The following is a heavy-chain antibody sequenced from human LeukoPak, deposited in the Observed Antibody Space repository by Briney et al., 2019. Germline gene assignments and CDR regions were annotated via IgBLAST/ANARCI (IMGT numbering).Heavy chain of an antibody. CDR2: ISCNSGSI. D-gene: IGHD6-13*01. V-gene: IGHV3-9*01. J-gene: IGHJ6*03. Sequence: GGSLRLSCAASGFTFDDYAMHWVRQAPGKGLEWVSGISCNSGSIGYADSVKGRFTISRDNSKNTLFLQMNSLRAEDTAVYYCARERQTIAAAGTYYYYMDVWGKGTTVTVSS. CDR1: GFTFDDYA. CDR3: ARERQTIAAAGTYYYYMDV.